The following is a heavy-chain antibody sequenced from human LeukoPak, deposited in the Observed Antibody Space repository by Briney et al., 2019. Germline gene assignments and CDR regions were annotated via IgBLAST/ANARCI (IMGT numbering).Heavy chain of an antibody. Sequence: PSETLSPTCTVSGGSISSSSYYWGWIRQPPGKGLEWVGTFYYYGSSYYNPSLNNPPTMSVDPSTSPLSLKPASLTTAHTAVYYCARLSGNDGAVDAPYWGQGTMVTVSS. D-gene: IGHD1-1*01. CDR2: FYYYGSS. CDR3: ARLSGNDGAVDAPY. CDR1: GGSISSSSYY. V-gene: IGHV4-39*01. J-gene: IGHJ4*02.